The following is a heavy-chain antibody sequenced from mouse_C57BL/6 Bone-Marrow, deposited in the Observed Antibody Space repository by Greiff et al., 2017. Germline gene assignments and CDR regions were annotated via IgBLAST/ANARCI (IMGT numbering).Heavy chain of an antibody. CDR3: AREGYSKEAWFAY. Sequence: VQLQQPGAELVKPGASVKLSCKASGYTFTSYWMQWVKQRPGQGLEWIGEIDPSDSYTNYNQKFKGKATLTVDTSSSTAYMQLSSLTSEDSAVYYCAREGYSKEAWFAYWGQGTLVTVSA. CDR2: IDPSDSYT. D-gene: IGHD2-5*01. V-gene: IGHV1-50*01. J-gene: IGHJ3*01. CDR1: GYTFTSYW.